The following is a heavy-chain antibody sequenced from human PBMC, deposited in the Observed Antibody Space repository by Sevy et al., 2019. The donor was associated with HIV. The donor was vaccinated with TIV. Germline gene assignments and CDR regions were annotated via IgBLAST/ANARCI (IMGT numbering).Heavy chain of an antibody. V-gene: IGHV3-21*01. D-gene: IGHD3-16*01. CDR3: SSGGGY. CDR2: ISFTTNNT. CDR1: GFSVGSYS. Sequence: GGSLRLSCAASGFSVGSYSMNCVRQAPGKGLEGVSFISFTTNNTYYVDSVKGRFTISRDNAKNSVYLQMNSLRGEDTAVYYCSSGGGYWGQGTLVPVSS. J-gene: IGHJ4*02.